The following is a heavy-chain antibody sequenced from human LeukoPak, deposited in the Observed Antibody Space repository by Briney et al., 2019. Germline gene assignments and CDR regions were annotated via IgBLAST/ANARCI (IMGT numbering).Heavy chain of an antibody. V-gene: IGHV4-34*01. J-gene: IGHJ4*02. CDR2: INHSGST. CDR3: ARHSGRYVWGSYRQDY. CDR1: GGSFSGYY. D-gene: IGHD3-16*02. Sequence: SETLSLTCAVYGGSFSGYYWSWIRQPPGKGLEWIGEINHSGSTNYNPSLKSRVTISVDTSKNQFSLKLSSVTAADTAVYYCARHSGRYVWGSYRQDYWGQGTLVTVSS.